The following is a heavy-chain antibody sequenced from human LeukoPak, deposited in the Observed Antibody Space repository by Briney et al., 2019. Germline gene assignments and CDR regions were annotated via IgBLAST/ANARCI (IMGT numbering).Heavy chain of an antibody. Sequence: SETLSLTCTVSGGTISSYYWSWIRQPAGKGLEWIGRIYTSGSTNYNPPLKSRVTMSVDTSKNQFSLKLSSVTAADTAVYYCAITHEEYYFDYWGQGTLVTVSS. CDR2: IYTSGST. CDR3: AITHEEYYFDY. D-gene: IGHD3-10*01. CDR1: GGTISSYY. J-gene: IGHJ4*02. V-gene: IGHV4-4*07.